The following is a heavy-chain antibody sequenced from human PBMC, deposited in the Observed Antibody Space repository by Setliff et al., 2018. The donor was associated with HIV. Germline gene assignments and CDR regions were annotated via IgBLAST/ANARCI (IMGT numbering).Heavy chain of an antibody. D-gene: IGHD3-10*01. CDR1: GYTFTTYS. CDR3: ARGALLAAFDFDH. Sequence: ASVKVSCKASGYTFTTYSLHWVRQAPGQSLEWMGWINVGKGDTKYSQKLQGRITITRDTSANTAYMDLRSLRSDDTAVYFCARGALLAAFDFDHWGHGTLVTVSS. V-gene: IGHV1-3*01. CDR2: INVGKGDT. J-gene: IGHJ4*01.